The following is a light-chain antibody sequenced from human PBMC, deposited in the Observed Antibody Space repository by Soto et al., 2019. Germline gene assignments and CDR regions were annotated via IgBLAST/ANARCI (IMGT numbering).Light chain of an antibody. J-gene: IGKJ2*01. V-gene: IGKV1-5*01. Sequence: DIQMTQSPSPLPAHAGDTVTMTCRSSSKWMAWNKNKPGKAPNLLIYDVSNLERGVPPRFSGSTSGAESTLTITGLEPDDLGTYYCQHTTDLTFGQGS. CDR2: DVS. CDR3: QHTTDLT. CDR1: SSSKW.